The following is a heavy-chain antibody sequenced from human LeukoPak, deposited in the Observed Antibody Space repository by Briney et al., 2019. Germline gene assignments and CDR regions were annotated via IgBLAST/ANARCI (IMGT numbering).Heavy chain of an antibody. CDR2: IIPIFGTA. V-gene: IGHV1-69*13. Sequence: ASVKVSCKASGGTFSSYAISWVRQAPGQGLEWMGGIIPIFGTANHAQKFQGRVTITADESTSTAYMELSSLRSEDTAVYYCARGEIPTSGYYGMDVWGQGTTVTVSS. CDR3: ARGEIPTSGYYGMDV. CDR1: GGTFSSYA. J-gene: IGHJ6*02. D-gene: IGHD1-1*01.